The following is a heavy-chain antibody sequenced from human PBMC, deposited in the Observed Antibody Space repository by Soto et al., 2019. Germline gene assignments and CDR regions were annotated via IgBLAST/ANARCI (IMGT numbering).Heavy chain of an antibody. CDR2: INAGNGNT. D-gene: IGHD3-10*01. V-gene: IGHV1-3*01. Sequence: QVQLVQSGAEVKKPGASVKVSCKASGYTFTSYAMHWVRQAPGQRLEWMGWINAGNGNTKYSQKFQGRVTITRDTSASTAYMELCSLRSEDTAVYYCARDFSWFGELIASDYWGQGTLVTVSS. CDR1: GYTFTSYA. J-gene: IGHJ4*02. CDR3: ARDFSWFGELIASDY.